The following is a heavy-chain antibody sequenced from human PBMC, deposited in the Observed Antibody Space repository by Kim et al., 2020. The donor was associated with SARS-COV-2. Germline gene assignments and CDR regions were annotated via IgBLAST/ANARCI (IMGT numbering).Heavy chain of an antibody. Sequence: SGSGGSTYYADAVKGRFTISRDNSKNTLYLQMNSLRAEDTAVYYCNSVDYWGQGTLVTVSS. V-gene: IGHV3-23*01. CDR3: NSVDY. CDR2: SGSGGST. J-gene: IGHJ4*02. D-gene: IGHD1-26*01.